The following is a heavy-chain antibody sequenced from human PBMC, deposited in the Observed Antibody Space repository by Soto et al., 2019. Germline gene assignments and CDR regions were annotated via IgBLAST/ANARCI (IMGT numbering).Heavy chain of an antibody. CDR2: IKQDGSEK. Sequence: PGGSLRLSCAASGFTFSSYWMSWVRQAPGKGLEWVANIKQDGSEKYYVDSVKGRFTISRDNAKNSLYLQMNSLRAEDTAVYYCARLGYYYGSGSYFSVVYYYYYMDVWGKGTTVTVSS. CDR1: GFTFSSYW. D-gene: IGHD3-10*01. CDR3: ARLGYYYGSGSYFSVVYYYYYMDV. J-gene: IGHJ6*03. V-gene: IGHV3-7*01.